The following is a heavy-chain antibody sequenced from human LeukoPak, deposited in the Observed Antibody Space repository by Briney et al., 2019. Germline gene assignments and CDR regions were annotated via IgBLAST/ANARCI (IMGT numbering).Heavy chain of an antibody. CDR3: ARGGSPVGATNDY. CDR2: IYYSGST. CDR1: GGSISSYY. D-gene: IGHD1-26*01. J-gene: IGHJ4*02. V-gene: IGHV4-59*12. Sequence: SETLSLTCTVSGGSISSYYWSWIRQPPGKGLEWIGYIYYSGSTNYNPSLKSRVTISVDTSKNQFSLKLSSVTTADTAVYYCARGGSPVGATNDYWGQGTLVTVSS.